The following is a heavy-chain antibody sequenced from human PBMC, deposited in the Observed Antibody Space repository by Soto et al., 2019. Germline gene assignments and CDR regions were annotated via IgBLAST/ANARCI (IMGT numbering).Heavy chain of an antibody. CDR3: AKVGQLWLYFDY. CDR2: ISGSGGST. D-gene: IGHD5-18*01. Sequence: LRLSCAASGFTFSSYAMSWVRQAPGKGLEWVSAISGSGGSTYYADSVKGRFTISRDNSKNTLYLQMNSLRAEDTAVYYCAKVGQLWLYFDYWGQGTLVTVSS. V-gene: IGHV3-23*01. CDR1: GFTFSSYA. J-gene: IGHJ4*02.